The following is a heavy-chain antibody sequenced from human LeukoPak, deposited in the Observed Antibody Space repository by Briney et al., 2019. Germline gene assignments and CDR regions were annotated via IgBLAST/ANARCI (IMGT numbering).Heavy chain of an antibody. D-gene: IGHD6-19*01. Sequence: GRSLRVSCAASGFTFRSHAMHWVRQAQGEGLEWVAVISYDGSNKYYADSVKGRFTISRDNSKNTLYLQMNSLRAEDTAVYYCATVGSGWYGSFDYWGQGTLVTVSS. V-gene: IGHV3-30*16. J-gene: IGHJ4*02. CDR3: ATVGSGWYGSFDY. CDR1: GFTFRSHA. CDR2: ISYDGSNK.